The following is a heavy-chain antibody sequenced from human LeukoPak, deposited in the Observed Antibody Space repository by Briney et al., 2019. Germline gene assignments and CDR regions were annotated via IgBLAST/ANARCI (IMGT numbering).Heavy chain of an antibody. CDR3: AAVAVAGHLDY. CDR1: GGTFCSYA. J-gene: IGHJ4*02. D-gene: IGHD6-19*01. V-gene: IGHV1-69*04. CDR2: IIPILGIA. Sequence: SVKVSCKASGGTFCSYAISWVRQAPGQGLEWMGRIIPILGIANYAQKFQGRVTITADKSTSTAYMELSSLRSEDTAVYYCAAVAVAGHLDYWGQGTLDTVSS.